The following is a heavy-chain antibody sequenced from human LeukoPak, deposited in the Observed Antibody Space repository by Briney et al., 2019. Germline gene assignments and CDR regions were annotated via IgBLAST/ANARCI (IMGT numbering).Heavy chain of an antibody. CDR1: QFSFSSYC. V-gene: IGHV3-7*01. CDR3: AREFPGARFDYYYGMDV. D-gene: IGHD3-10*01. CDR2: INQDGTHK. Sequence: PGGSLRLSCVASQFSFSSYCFSWVRQAPGKGLEWVASINQDGTHKDYVDSVRGRFTISRDSADNSVHLQMNSLRAEDTAVYYCAREFPGARFDYYYGMDVWGQGTTVTVSS. J-gene: IGHJ6*02.